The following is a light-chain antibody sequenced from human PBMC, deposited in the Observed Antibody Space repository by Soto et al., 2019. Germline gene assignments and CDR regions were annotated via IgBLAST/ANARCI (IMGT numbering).Light chain of an antibody. CDR3: CSYAGSRTVV. V-gene: IGLV2-23*01. CDR1: SSVVGSYNL. Sequence: QSVLTQPASVSGSPGQSITISCTGTSSVVGSYNLVSWYQQYPGKVPKLMIYEDSKRPSGVSNRFSGSKSGNTASLTISGLQAEDEADYYCCSYAGSRTVVFGGGTKVTVL. J-gene: IGLJ2*01. CDR2: EDS.